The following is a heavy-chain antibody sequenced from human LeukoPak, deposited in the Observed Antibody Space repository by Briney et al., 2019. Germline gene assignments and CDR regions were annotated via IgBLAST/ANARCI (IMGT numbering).Heavy chain of an antibody. J-gene: IGHJ4*02. V-gene: IGHV3-23*01. CDR1: GFTFSSYA. Sequence: GGSLRLSCEASGFTFSSYAMSWVRQAPGKGLEWVSTISGIGGSTNYADSVKGRFTISRDNSKNTLYLQMNTLRAEDTAVYYCAKDPTAYYFDYWGQGTLVTVSS. CDR3: AKDPTAYYFDY. CDR2: ISGIGGST. D-gene: IGHD4-17*01.